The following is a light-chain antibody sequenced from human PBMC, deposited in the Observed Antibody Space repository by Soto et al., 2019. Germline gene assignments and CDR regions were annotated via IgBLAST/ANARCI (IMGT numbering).Light chain of an antibody. CDR2: DAS. CDR3: QQYNSYPYT. Sequence: DIQMTQSPSTVSASVGDGVTITCRASQSIRTWLAWYQQKPGNPPKLLIYDASTLESGVSSVFSGSGSGTEFTLTNSSLQPDDFATYYCQQYNSYPYTFGQGTKLEIK. J-gene: IGKJ2*01. V-gene: IGKV1-5*01. CDR1: QSIRTW.